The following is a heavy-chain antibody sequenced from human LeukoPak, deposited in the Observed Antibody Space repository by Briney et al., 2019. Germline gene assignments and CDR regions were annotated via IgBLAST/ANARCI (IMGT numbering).Heavy chain of an antibody. J-gene: IGHJ4*02. Sequence: GGSLRLSCAASGFTFSSSAMGWVRQVPGKGLEWVSGISASGGSTYYADSVKDRFTISKDNSKNTLYLQMNSLRAEDTAMYYCAREAVAVAGHFDYWGQGTLVTVSS. CDR3: AREAVAVAGHFDY. CDR1: GFTFSSSA. D-gene: IGHD6-19*01. CDR2: ISASGGST. V-gene: IGHV3-23*01.